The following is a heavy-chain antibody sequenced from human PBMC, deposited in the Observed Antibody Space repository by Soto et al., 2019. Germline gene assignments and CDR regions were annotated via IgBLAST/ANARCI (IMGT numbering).Heavy chain of an antibody. J-gene: IGHJ6*02. CDR2: IIPIFGTA. V-gene: IGHV1-69*13. Sequence: SVKVSCKASGGTFSSYAISWVRQAPGQGLEWMGGIIPIFGTANYAQKFQGRVTITADESTSTAYMGLSSLRSEDTAVYYCARDIGIAAAGRYYYYGMDVWGQGTTVTVSS. CDR3: ARDIGIAAAGRYYYYGMDV. CDR1: GGTFSSYA. D-gene: IGHD6-13*01.